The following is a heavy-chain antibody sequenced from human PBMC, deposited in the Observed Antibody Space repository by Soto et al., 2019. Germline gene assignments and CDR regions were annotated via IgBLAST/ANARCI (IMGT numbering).Heavy chain of an antibody. CDR1: GCSFSTFE. CDR2: ISDDGSRT. V-gene: IGHV3-23*01. CDR3: GRGHSAPDH. Sequence: GGSLRLSCASSGCSFSTFEMSWVRQAPGRGLEWVSFISDDGSRTYYADAVKGRFTISRDNSKHTLYLQMNSLTAEDTAVYYCGRGHSAPDHWGQGTLVTVSS. J-gene: IGHJ4*02.